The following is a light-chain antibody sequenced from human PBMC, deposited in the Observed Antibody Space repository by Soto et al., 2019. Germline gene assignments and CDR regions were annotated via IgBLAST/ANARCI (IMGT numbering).Light chain of an antibody. CDR3: QQYNDWPLS. J-gene: IGKJ4*01. CDR2: GAS. CDR1: QSVSSN. Sequence: DIVMTQSPATLSVSPGERATLSCRASQSVSSNLAWYQQRPGQAPRLLIYGASTRATGITARISGSGSGTEFTLTISSLQSEDFAVYYCQQYNDWPLSFGGGTNVEIK. V-gene: IGKV3-15*01.